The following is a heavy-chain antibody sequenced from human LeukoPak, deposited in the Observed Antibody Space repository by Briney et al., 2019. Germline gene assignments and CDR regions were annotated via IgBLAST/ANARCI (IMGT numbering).Heavy chain of an antibody. CDR2: IYYSGST. CDR3: ASERWDSSGYYVDC. J-gene: IGHJ4*02. D-gene: IGHD3-22*01. Sequence: SETLSLTCTVSGGSISNYYWSWIRRPPGKGLEWIGYIYYSGSTNYNPSLKSRVTTSVDTSKNQFSLKLSSVTAADTAVYYCASERWDSSGYYVDCWGQGTLVTVSS. V-gene: IGHV4-59*01. CDR1: GGSISNYY.